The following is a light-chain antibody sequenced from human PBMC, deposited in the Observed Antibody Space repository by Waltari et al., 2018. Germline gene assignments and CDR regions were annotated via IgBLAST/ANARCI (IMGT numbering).Light chain of an antibody. CDR3: QHYYNFPWT. CDR1: QCISTY. V-gene: IGKV1D-8*03. Sequence: VIWMTQSPSLLSASPGDRVTITCRMSQCISTYLAWYLQKPGRAPDLLIYGASILHSGVPSRFSGSGSGTDFTLTISSLQSEDVATYYCQHYYNFPWTFGQGTKVEIK. J-gene: IGKJ1*01. CDR2: GAS.